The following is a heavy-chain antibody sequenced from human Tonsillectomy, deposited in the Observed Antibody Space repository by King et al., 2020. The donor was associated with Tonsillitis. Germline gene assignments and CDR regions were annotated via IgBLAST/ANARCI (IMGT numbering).Heavy chain of an antibody. D-gene: IGHD1-26*01. CDR3: VKDRSGSYAFDI. CDR1: GFTLSSYA. CDR2: INYNGGRT. Sequence: VQLVESGGGLVQPGGSLRLSCLASGFTLSSYAVHWVRQAPGKGLEYVSSINYNGGRTNFADSVKGRFTISRDNSKNKGYLQMSSLRVEYTAVYSCVKDRSGSYAFDIWGQGTMVTVSS. J-gene: IGHJ3*02. V-gene: IGHV3-64D*06.